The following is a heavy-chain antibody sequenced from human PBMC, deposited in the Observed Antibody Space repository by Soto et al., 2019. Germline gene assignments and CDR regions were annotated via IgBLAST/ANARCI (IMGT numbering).Heavy chain of an antibody. CDR3: AREGYISSTSSYAFDS. CDR2: IKYSGST. D-gene: IGHD2-2*01. Sequence: QVQLQQWGAGLLKPSETLSLTCAVYGGSLSPSYWTWVRHHPGKGLEWIGEIKYSGSTNYNPSLRSRVYISGDTSQNQSALELASVPAAATGVYYCAREGYISSTSSYAFDSWGQGTLVTVSS. V-gene: IGHV4-34*01. CDR1: GGSLSPSY. J-gene: IGHJ4*02.